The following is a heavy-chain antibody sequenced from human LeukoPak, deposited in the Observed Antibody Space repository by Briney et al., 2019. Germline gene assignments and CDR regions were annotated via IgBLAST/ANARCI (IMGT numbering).Heavy chain of an antibody. J-gene: IGHJ4*02. Sequence: GRSLRLSCAASGFTFSSYAMHWVRQAPGKGLEWVAVIWYDGSNKYYADSVKGRFTISRDNSKNTLYLQMNSLRAEDTAVYYCARDDGVNGGDYWGQGTLVTVSS. CDR3: ARDDGVNGGDY. D-gene: IGHD3-16*01. CDR1: GFTFSSYA. CDR2: IWYDGSNK. V-gene: IGHV3-33*08.